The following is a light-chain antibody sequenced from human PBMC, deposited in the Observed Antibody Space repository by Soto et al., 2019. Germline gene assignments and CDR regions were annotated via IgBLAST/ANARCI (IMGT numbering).Light chain of an antibody. Sequence: QSALTQPASVSGSPGQSITISYTGTSSDIGGYNFVSWYQQHPGKAPKLLIHEVNNRPSGVSIRFSGSKSGNTASLTISGLQAEDEADYYCSSDTSSSTLIFGGGTKLTVL. V-gene: IGLV2-14*01. CDR3: SSDTSSSTLI. CDR1: SSDIGGYNF. CDR2: EVN. J-gene: IGLJ2*01.